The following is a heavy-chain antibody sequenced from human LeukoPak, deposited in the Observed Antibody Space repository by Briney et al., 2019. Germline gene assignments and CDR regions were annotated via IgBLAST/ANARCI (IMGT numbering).Heavy chain of an antibody. Sequence: SETLSLTCTVSGGSISSYYWSWIRQPPGKGLERIGYIYYSGSTNYNPSLKSRVTISVDTSKNQFSLKLSSVTAADTAVYYCARRTYYDFWSGYGMDVWGQGTTVTVSS. CDR2: IYYSGST. J-gene: IGHJ6*02. CDR1: GGSISSYY. CDR3: ARRTYYDFWSGYGMDV. V-gene: IGHV4-59*08. D-gene: IGHD3-3*01.